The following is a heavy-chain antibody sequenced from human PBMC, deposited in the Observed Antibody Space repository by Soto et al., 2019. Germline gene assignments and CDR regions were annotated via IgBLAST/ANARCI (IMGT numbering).Heavy chain of an antibody. CDR3: ARGRSYYYGSGSLSKYFDY. CDR1: GGTFSGYY. V-gene: IGHV4-34*01. D-gene: IGHD3-10*01. Sequence: SETMSLTCAVYGGTFSGYYWSWIRQPPGKGLEWIGEINHSGSTNYNPSLKSRVTISVDTSKNQFSLKLSSVTAADTAVYYCARGRSYYYGSGSLSKYFDYWGQGTQVTVSS. CDR2: INHSGST. J-gene: IGHJ4*02.